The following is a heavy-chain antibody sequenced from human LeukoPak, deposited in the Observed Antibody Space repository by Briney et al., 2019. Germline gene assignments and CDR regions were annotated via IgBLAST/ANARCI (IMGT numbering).Heavy chain of an antibody. CDR3: ARCRFLDPYYYHYYGMDV. J-gene: IGHJ6*02. D-gene: IGHD3-3*01. V-gene: IGHV1-2*02. CDR1: GYTFTGYY. Sequence: ASVKVSCKASGYTFTGYYMHWVRQAPGQGLEWMGWINPNSGGTNYAQKFQGRVTMTRDTSISTAYMELSRLRSDDTAVYYCARCRFLDPYYYHYYGMDVWGQGTTVTVSS. CDR2: INPNSGGT.